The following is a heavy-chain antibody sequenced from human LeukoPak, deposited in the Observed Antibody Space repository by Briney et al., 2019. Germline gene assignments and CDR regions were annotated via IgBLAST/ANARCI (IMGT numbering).Heavy chain of an antibody. CDR1: GGSISSYY. D-gene: IGHD2-2*01. CDR2: IYYSGST. J-gene: IGHJ4*02. V-gene: IGHV4-59*01. CDR3: ASLKYAVQFDY. Sequence: SETLSLTCTVPGGSISSYYWSWIRQPPGKGLEWIGYIYYSGSTNYNPSLKSRVTISVDTSKNQFSLKLSSVTAADTAVYYCASLKYAVQFDYWGQGTLVTVSS.